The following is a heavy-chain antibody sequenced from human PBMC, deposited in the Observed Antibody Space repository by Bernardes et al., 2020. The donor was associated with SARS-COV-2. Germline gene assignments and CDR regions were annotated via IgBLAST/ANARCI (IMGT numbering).Heavy chain of an antibody. V-gene: IGHV4-59*01. CDR3: ARVGIAVAGSFDY. CDR2: IYYSGST. J-gene: IGHJ4*02. Sequence: SETLSLTCTVSGGSISSYYWSWIRQPPGKGLEWIGYIYYSGSTNYNPSLKSRVTISVDTSKNQFSLKLSSVTAADTAVYYCARVGIAVAGSFDYWGQGTLVTVSS. D-gene: IGHD6-19*01. CDR1: GGSISSYY.